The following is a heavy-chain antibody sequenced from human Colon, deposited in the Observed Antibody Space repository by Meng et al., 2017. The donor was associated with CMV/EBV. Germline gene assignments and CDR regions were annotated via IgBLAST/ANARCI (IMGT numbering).Heavy chain of an antibody. CDR3: ARAEESHYYDSSGLPGWFDP. V-gene: IGHV1-2*02. Sequence: TGYYINWGRQGPGQGLEWMGRINPNSGGTNYAQKVQGRVTMTGNTSISIAYMDLSRLTFDDTAVYYCARAEESHYYDSSGLPGWFDPWGQGTLVTVSS. J-gene: IGHJ5*02. D-gene: IGHD3-22*01. CDR1: TGYY. CDR2: INPNSGGT.